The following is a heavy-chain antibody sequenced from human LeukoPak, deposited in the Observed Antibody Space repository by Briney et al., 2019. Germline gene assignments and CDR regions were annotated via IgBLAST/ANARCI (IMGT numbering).Heavy chain of an antibody. CDR3: ARGKDGNRRAFDI. CDR1: GFTLSNYG. J-gene: IGHJ3*02. CDR2: IWSDGSNK. V-gene: IGHV3-33*01. Sequence: GGSMRLSCGASGFTLSNYGMHWVRQAPGKGLEWVAVIWSDGSNKYYADSVKGRFTISRDNAENTLYLQMNSLRAEDMAVYYCARGKDGNRRAFDIWGQGTMVTVSS. D-gene: IGHD1-14*01.